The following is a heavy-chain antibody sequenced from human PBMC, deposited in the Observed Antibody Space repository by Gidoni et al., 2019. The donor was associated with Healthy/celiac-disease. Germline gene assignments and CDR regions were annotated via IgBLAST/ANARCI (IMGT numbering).Heavy chain of an antibody. CDR1: GYTFTSSG. CDR3: ASPADYGDYYGMDV. V-gene: IGHV1-18*01. J-gene: IGHJ6*02. Sequence: QVQLAQSGVEVTKPGASVKFSSKPPGYTFTSSGISWVRQAPGAGLEWMGWISAYNGNTKNAQKLQGRVTMTTDTSTSTAYMELRSLRSDDTDVYYCASPADYGDYYGMDVWGQGTTVTVSS. CDR2: ISAYNGNT. D-gene: IGHD4-17*01.